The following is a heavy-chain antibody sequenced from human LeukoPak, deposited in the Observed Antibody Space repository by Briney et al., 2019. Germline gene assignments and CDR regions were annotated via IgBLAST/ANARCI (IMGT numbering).Heavy chain of an antibody. Sequence: GASVKVSCKTSGGTFSNYAISWVRQAPGQGLEWMGRIIPILGIANYAQKFQGRVTITADKSTSTAYMELSSLRSEDTAVYYCASGKLPDAFDIWGQGTMVTVSS. V-gene: IGHV1-69*04. CDR3: ASGKLPDAFDI. CDR2: IIPILGIA. J-gene: IGHJ3*02. CDR1: GGTFSNYA. D-gene: IGHD1-26*01.